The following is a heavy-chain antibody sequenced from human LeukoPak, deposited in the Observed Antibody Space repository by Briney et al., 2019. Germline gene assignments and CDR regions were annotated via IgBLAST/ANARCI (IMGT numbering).Heavy chain of an antibody. Sequence: IRSISHGATTDYAASVRARFAISRDDSKNTAYLQMYSLESEDIGVYYCLGHYCGNNWFDRWGEGTLVTVSS. CDR2: IRSISHGATT. D-gene: IGHD3/OR15-3a*01. J-gene: IGHJ5*02. CDR3: LGHYCGNNWFDR. V-gene: IGHV3-49*02.